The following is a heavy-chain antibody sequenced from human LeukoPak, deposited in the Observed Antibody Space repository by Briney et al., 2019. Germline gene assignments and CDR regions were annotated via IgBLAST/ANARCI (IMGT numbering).Heavy chain of an antibody. J-gene: IGHJ2*01. Sequence: SETLSLTCTVYGVSISSGGYYWTWIRQHPAKGLEWLGYIYYTGATYYNPSVKSRLTLSVGASENQFSLRLSSVTAADTAVYYCARALGYDVLTGYNRGWFFDLWGRGTLVTVSS. D-gene: IGHD3-9*01. CDR1: GVSISSGGYY. V-gene: IGHV4-31*03. CDR3: ARALGYDVLTGYNRGWFFDL. CDR2: IYYTGAT.